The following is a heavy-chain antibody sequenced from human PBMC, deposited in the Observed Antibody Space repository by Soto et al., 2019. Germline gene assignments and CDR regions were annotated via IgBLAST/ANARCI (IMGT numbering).Heavy chain of an antibody. Sequence: SVKVSCKASGGTFSSYAISWVRQAPGQGLEWMGGIIPIFGTANYAQKFQGRVTITADESTSTAYMELSSLRSEDTAVYYCARYQLILQAHDFFYGSDVWGQGAKVTVSS. CDR3: ARYQLILQAHDFFYGSDV. V-gene: IGHV1-69*13. J-gene: IGHJ6*02. CDR2: IIPIFGTA. D-gene: IGHD2-21*02. CDR1: GGTFSSYA.